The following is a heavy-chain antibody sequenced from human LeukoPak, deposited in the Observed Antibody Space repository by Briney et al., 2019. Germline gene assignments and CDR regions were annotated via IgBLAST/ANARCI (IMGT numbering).Heavy chain of an antibody. CDR1: GYTFTGYF. CDR3: AIIWFGELSRDNWFDP. Sequence: ASVKVSCKASGYTFTGYFIHWVRQAPGQGLEWMGWINPNSGGTNYAQKFQGRVTMTRDTSISTAYMELSRLTSDDTAVYYCAIIWFGELSRDNWFDPWGQGTLVTVSS. J-gene: IGHJ5*02. D-gene: IGHD3-10*01. V-gene: IGHV1-2*02. CDR2: INPNSGGT.